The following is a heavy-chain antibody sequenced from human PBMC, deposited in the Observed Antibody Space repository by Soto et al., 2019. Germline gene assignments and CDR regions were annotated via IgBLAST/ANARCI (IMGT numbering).Heavy chain of an antibody. CDR2: IYWNDDK. J-gene: IGHJ5*02. CDR1: GFSLSTSGVG. D-gene: IGHD3-22*01. CDR3: AHAAVYYYDSSGYYWGYNWFDP. Sequence: PTLVNPTQTLTLTCTFSGFSLSTSGVGVGWIRQPPGKALEWLALIYWNDDKRYSPSLKSRLTITKDTSKNQVVLTMTNMDPVDTATYYCAHAAVYYYDSSGYYWGYNWFDPWGQGTLVTVSS. V-gene: IGHV2-5*01.